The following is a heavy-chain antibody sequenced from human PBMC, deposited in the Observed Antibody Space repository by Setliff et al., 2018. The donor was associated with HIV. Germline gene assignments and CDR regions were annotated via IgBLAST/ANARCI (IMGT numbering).Heavy chain of an antibody. CDR1: GYSISSRYY. J-gene: IGHJ4*02. V-gene: IGHV4-38-2*02. D-gene: IGHD4-17*01. CDR2: TYHSGST. CDR3: ASSPAWRSDYGLHTFDY. Sequence: LTCTVSGYSISSRYYWGWIRQSPGKGLEWIGSTYHSGSTQYNPSLKSRVTISGDTPKNQFSLKLSSVTAADTAVYYCASSPAWRSDYGLHTFDYWGQGTRVTVS.